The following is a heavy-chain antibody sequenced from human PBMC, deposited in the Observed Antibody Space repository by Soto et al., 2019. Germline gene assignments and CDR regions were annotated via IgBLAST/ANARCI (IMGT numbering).Heavy chain of an antibody. Sequence: GGSLRLSCAASGFIFSSYAMHWVRQAPGKGLGWVAVISYDGSNKYYADSVKGRFTISRDNSKNTLYLQMNSLRAEDTAVYYSARDPALLLWFGELSFDPWCQGT. J-gene: IGHJ5*02. CDR1: GFIFSSYA. CDR3: ARDPALLLWFGELSFDP. V-gene: IGHV3-30-3*01. D-gene: IGHD3-10*01. CDR2: ISYDGSNK.